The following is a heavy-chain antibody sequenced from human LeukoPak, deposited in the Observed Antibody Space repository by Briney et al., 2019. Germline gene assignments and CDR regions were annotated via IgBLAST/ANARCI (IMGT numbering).Heavy chain of an antibody. CDR2: IYYSGST. V-gene: IGHV4-59*01. J-gene: IGHJ4*02. D-gene: IGHD6-13*01. Sequence: SETLSLTRTVSGGSISSYYWSWIRQPAGKGLEWIGYIYYSGSTNYNPSLKSRVTISVDTSKNQFSLKLSSVTAADTAVYYCARQDIAAPYYFDYWGQGTLVTVSS. CDR3: ARQDIAAPYYFDY. CDR1: GGSISSYY.